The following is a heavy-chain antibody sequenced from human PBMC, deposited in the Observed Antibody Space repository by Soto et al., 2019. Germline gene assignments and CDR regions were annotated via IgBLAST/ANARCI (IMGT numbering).Heavy chain of an antibody. V-gene: IGHV3-21*01. J-gene: IGHJ6*03. CDR3: ARDSGPGGYYYYYIDV. D-gene: IGHD3-16*01. CDR1: GFTFSSYS. Sequence: EVQLVESGGGLVKPGGSLRLSCAASGFTFSSYSMNWVRQAPGKGLEWVSSISSSSSYMYYADSVKGRFTISRDNAKNSLYLQMNSLRAEDTAVYYCARDSGPGGYYYYYIDVWGKGTTVTVSS. CDR2: ISSSSSYM.